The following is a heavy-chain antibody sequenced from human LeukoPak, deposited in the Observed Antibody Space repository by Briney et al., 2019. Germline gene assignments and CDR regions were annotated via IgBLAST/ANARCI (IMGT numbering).Heavy chain of an antibody. D-gene: IGHD3-3*01. V-gene: IGHV3-48*01. CDR1: GFTFSSYR. CDR2: ISSGGSDI. J-gene: IGHJ4*02. CDR3: ASGYDFSSGSKRGFDY. Sequence: GGSLRLSCAASGFTFSSYRMNWVRQAPGKGLEWVSYISSGGSDIYYTDSVKGRFTISRDSAKRSVFLQMNSLRVEDTALYYCASGYDFSSGSKRGFDYWGQGTLVTVSS.